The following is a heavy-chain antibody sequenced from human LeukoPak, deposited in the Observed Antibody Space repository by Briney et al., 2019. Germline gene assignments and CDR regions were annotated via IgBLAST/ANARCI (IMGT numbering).Heavy chain of an antibody. J-gene: IGHJ4*02. D-gene: IGHD2-8*01. CDR1: GGSISSDY. CDR2: MWTRGST. CDR3: AIDQSNALGRTSYDY. Sequence: SETLSLTCTVSGGSISSDYWSWSRQPAGKGLEWIGRMWTRGSTNYNPSLKSRVSMSTDTTKKQFSLRLSSVTAADTAVYYCAIDQSNALGRTSYDYWGQGTLVTVSS. V-gene: IGHV4-4*07.